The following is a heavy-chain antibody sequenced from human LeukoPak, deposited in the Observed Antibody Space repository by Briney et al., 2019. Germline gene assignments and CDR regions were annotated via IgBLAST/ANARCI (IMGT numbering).Heavy chain of an antibody. V-gene: IGHV3-23*01. J-gene: IGHJ4*02. CDR2: ISGSGGSA. Sequence: PGGSLRLSYAVSGITVSNYGMSWVRQAPGKGPEWVAGISGSGGSAHYADAVKGRFTISRDNPKNTLYLQMNSLRVEDTAVYFCAKRGVVIRVILVGFHKEAYYFDSWGQGALVTVSS. D-gene: IGHD3-22*01. CDR3: AKRGVVIRVILVGFHKEAYYFDS. CDR1: GITVSNYG.